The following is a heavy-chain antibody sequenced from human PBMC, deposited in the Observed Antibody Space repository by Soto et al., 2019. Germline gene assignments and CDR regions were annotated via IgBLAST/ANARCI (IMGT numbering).Heavy chain of an antibody. CDR3: ARGDYDILTGYFKSYYGIGV. CDR2: IYPGDSDT. D-gene: IGHD3-9*01. J-gene: IGHJ6*02. V-gene: IGHV5-51*01. Sequence: PGESLKISCKGAGYSFSAYWIGWVRQMPGKGLEWMGIIYPGDSDTRYSPSFQGQVTISADKSISTAYLHWSNLKASDTAMYYCARGDYDILTGYFKSYYGIGVWGQGTTVTVSS. CDR1: GYSFSAYW.